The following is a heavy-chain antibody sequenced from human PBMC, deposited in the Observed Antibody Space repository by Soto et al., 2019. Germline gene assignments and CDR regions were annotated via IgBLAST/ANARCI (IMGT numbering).Heavy chain of an antibody. Sequence: DVQLVESGGVVVQPGGSLRLSCAASGFTFDDYTMHWVRQAPGKGLEWVSLISWDGGSTYYVDSVKGRFTISRDNSKNSLYLQMNSLRTEDTALYYCAKDTEGADYGDYGGGSYGMDVWGQGTTVTVSS. CDR1: GFTFDDYT. V-gene: IGHV3-43*01. CDR2: ISWDGGST. J-gene: IGHJ6*02. D-gene: IGHD4-17*01. CDR3: AKDTEGADYGDYGGGSYGMDV.